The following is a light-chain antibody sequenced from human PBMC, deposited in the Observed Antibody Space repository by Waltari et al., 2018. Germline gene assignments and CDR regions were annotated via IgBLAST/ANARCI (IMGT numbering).Light chain of an antibody. J-gene: IGKJ1*01. CDR3: QQYYDYLRT. V-gene: IGKV1-8*01. Sequence: AIRMTQSPSSLSASTGDRVTITCRASQSVSTYLAWYQQKPGKAPKLLIYAASHLQRGVPSRFSGSGSGTDFTLSISCLQSEDFATYYCQQYYDYLRTFGQGTKVEIK. CDR1: QSVSTY. CDR2: AAS.